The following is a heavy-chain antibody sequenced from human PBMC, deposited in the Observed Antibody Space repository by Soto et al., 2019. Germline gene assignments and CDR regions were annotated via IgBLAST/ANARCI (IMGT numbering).Heavy chain of an antibody. CDR2: IIPIFGTA. V-gene: IGHV1-69*06. CDR3: ARVPQDYYDSSGYPPGYFDY. CDR1: GGTFSIYA. J-gene: IGHJ4*02. D-gene: IGHD3-22*01. Sequence: ASVKVSCKASGGTFSIYAISCVLQSPVQWLEWMGGIIPIFGTANYAQKFQGRVTITADKSTSTAYMELSSLRSEDTAVYYCARVPQDYYDSSGYPPGYFDYWGQGTLVTVSS.